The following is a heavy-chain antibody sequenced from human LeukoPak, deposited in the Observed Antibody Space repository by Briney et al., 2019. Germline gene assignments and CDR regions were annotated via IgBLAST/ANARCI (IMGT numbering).Heavy chain of an antibody. D-gene: IGHD3-3*01. CDR3: AKPFGFLEWLYGGYFDS. CDR1: GFTFSNFA. CDR2: VSSDGINT. J-gene: IGHJ4*02. Sequence: GGSLRLSCSASGFTFSNFAISWLRQAPGKGLEWVSAVSSDGINTYYTDSLKGRFTISRDNSKNTVFLQMHSLTAEDTAVYYCAKPFGFLEWLYGGYFDSWGQGTLVTVSS. V-gene: IGHV3-23*01.